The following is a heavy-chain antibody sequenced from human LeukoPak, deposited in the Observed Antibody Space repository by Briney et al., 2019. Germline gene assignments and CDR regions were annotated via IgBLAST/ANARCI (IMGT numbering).Heavy chain of an antibody. Sequence: SETLSLTCAVYGGSFSGYYWSWIRQPPGKGLEWIGEINHSGSTSYNPSLKSRVTISVDTSKNQFSLKLSSVTAADTAVYYCARSIYDSSDFDYWGQGTLVTVSS. CDR2: INHSGST. CDR3: ARSIYDSSDFDY. D-gene: IGHD3-22*01. J-gene: IGHJ4*02. V-gene: IGHV4-34*01. CDR1: GGSFSGYY.